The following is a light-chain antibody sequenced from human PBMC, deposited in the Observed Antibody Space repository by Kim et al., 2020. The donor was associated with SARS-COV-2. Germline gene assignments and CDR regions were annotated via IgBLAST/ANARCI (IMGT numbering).Light chain of an antibody. Sequence: GKTVPIASTRSSGSIASNYVQWYQQRPGSAPTTVIYEDNQRPSGVPDRFSGSIDSSSNSASLTISGLKTEDEADYYCQSYDSSNWVFGGGTQLTVL. CDR2: EDN. CDR3: QSYDSSNWV. V-gene: IGLV6-57*03. J-gene: IGLJ3*02. CDR1: SGSIASNY.